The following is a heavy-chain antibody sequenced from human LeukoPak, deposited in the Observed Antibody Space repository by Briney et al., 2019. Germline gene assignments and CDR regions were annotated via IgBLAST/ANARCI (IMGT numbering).Heavy chain of an antibody. J-gene: IGHJ4*02. V-gene: IGHV3-13*01. Sequence: GGSLRLSCAASGFIFSSYDMHWVRQGTGKGLEWVSSIGSAGDTYYVGSVKGRFTISRENAKKSLYLQMNSLRAEDTAVYYCARGGASGSYVFDYWGQGTLVTVST. CDR2: IGSAGDT. CDR3: ARGGASGSYVFDY. CDR1: GFIFSSYD. D-gene: IGHD3-22*01.